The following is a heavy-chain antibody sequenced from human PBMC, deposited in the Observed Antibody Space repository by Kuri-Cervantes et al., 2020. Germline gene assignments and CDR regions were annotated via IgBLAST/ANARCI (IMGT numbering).Heavy chain of an antibody. Sequence: GGSLRLSCAASGFTFSNYVMSWVRQAPGEGLEWVSSISGSGGSAYYADSVKGQFTISRDNSKNTLYLQMNSLRAEDTAVYYCARDRDDAFDIWGQGTMVTVSS. V-gene: IGHV3-23*01. CDR1: GFTFSNYV. CDR3: ARDRDDAFDI. J-gene: IGHJ3*02. CDR2: ISGSGGSA.